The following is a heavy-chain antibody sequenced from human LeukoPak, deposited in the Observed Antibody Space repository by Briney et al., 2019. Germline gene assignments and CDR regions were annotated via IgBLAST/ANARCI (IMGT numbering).Heavy chain of an antibody. CDR1: GYTFTSYG. Sequence: GASVKVSCKASGYTFTSYGISWVRQAPGQGLEWMGWISAYNGNTNYAQKLQGRVTMTTDTSTSTAYMELRSLRSDDTAVYYCARDFLYVWGSYRHSWFDPWGQGTLVTVSS. J-gene: IGHJ5*02. V-gene: IGHV1-18*01. CDR2: ISAYNGNT. D-gene: IGHD3-16*02. CDR3: ARDFLYVWGSYRHSWFDP.